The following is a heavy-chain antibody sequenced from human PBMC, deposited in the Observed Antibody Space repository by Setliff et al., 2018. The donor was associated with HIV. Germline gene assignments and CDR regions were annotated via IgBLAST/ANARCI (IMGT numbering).Heavy chain of an antibody. D-gene: IGHD3-9*01. J-gene: IGHJ4*02. Sequence: ASVKVSCKVSGYPLSELSIHWVRQAPGKGLEWMGGSDAEDGESAYAQKFQDRVTMTEDRSTDTAYMELSSLRSEDTAVYYCATVPLGDWSFDSWGQGTLVTVSS. CDR2: SDAEDGES. V-gene: IGHV1-24*01. CDR1: GYPLSELS. CDR3: ATVPLGDWSFDS.